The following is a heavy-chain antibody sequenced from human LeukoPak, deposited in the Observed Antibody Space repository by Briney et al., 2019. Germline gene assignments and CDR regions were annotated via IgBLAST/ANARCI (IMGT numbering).Heavy chain of an antibody. V-gene: IGHV3-30*09. J-gene: IGHJ6*03. D-gene: IGHD3-3*01. CDR1: GFIFSHYP. CDR2: ISVDGSNE. CDR3: AKGFYDFWSAYTYYMDV. Sequence: GRSLRLSCAASGFIFSHYPMHWVRQAPGKGLEWVAVISVDGSNEYYSDSVKGRFAISRDNSKNTLYLQMNSLRAEDTAVYYCAKGFYDFWSAYTYYMDVWGKGTTVTVSS.